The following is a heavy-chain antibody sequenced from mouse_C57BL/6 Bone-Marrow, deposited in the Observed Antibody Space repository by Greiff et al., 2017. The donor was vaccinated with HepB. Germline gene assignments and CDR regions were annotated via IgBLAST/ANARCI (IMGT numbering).Heavy chain of an antibody. V-gene: IGHV3-6*01. CDR2: ISYDGSN. CDR3: AGHYGSSYEYYAMDY. CDR1: GYSITSGYY. D-gene: IGHD1-1*01. Sequence: ESGPGLVKPSQSLSLTCSVTGYSITSGYYWNWIRQFPGNKLEWMGYISYDGSNNYNPSLKNRISITRDTSKNQFFLKLNSVTTEDTATYYCAGHYGSSYEYYAMDYWGQGTSVTVSS. J-gene: IGHJ4*01.